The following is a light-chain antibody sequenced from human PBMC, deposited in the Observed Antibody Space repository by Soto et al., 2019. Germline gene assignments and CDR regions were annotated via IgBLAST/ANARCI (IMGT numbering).Light chain of an antibody. V-gene: IGKV1-5*03. J-gene: IGKJ4*01. CDR2: KAS. CDR1: QTIDTW. Sequence: DIQMTQSPSTLSASVGDRVTITCRASQTIDTWLAWYQQKPGKAPNLLIYKASSLESGVPSRFSGSGSGTEFTLTISSLQPDDFAAYYCQQYDSYPLTFGGGTKVDIK. CDR3: QQYDSYPLT.